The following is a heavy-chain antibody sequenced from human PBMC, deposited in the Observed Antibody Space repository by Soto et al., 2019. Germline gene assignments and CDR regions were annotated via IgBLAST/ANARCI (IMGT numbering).Heavy chain of an antibody. V-gene: IGHV4-59*01. D-gene: IGHD1-26*01. CDR1: GNSIRSYY. CDR2: IYYSGST. Sequence: SETLSLTCTVSGNSIRSYYWSWIRQRPGKGLEWIGYIYYSGSTNYNPSLKSRVTISVDTSKNQFSLKLNSVTAADTAVYFCARDLSGSHPWDRFDPWGQGTLVTVSS. J-gene: IGHJ5*02. CDR3: ARDLSGSHPWDRFDP.